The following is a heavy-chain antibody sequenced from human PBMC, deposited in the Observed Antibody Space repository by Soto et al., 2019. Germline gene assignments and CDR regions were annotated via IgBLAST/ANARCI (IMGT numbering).Heavy chain of an antibody. D-gene: IGHD6-13*01. CDR1: GYTFTSYA. CDR3: ARAPSWYNFDY. J-gene: IGHJ4*02. V-gene: IGHV1-3*01. CDR2: INAGNGNT. Sequence: QVQLVQSGAEVKKPGASVKVSCKASGYTFTSYAMHWVRQAPGQRLEWMGWINAGNGNTKYSQKFRGRVTITRDTSASTAYMELSSLRSEDTAVYYCARAPSWYNFDYWGQGTLVTVSS.